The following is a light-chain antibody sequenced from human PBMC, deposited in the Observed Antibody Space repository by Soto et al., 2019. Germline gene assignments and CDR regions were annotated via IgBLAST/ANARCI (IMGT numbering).Light chain of an antibody. CDR2: GAS. J-gene: IGKJ4*01. Sequence: EIVLTQSPGTLSLSPGERATLSFRASQSVSNNYLAWYQQKPGQAPRLLIYGASNRATGIPDRFSGSGSGTDFTLTISRLEPEDFAVYYCQQYGSSPALTFGGGTKVDIK. CDR1: QSVSNNY. V-gene: IGKV3-20*01. CDR3: QQYGSSPALT.